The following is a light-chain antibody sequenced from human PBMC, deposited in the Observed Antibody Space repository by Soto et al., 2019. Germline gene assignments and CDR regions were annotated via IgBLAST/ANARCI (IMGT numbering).Light chain of an antibody. Sequence: EMAMTQSPATLSVSPGERATLSCRASQSISDTLAWYQHKPGQAPSLLIFDASTRAAGIPARFSGSGSGTDFTLTISRLEPEDVAVYYCQQRWSWPLTFGGGTKVDIK. CDR2: DAS. CDR1: QSISDT. CDR3: QQRWSWPLT. V-gene: IGKV3-11*01. J-gene: IGKJ4*01.